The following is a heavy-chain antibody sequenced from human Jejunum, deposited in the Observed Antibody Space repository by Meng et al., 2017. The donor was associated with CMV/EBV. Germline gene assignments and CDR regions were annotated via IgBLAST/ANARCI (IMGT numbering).Heavy chain of an antibody. V-gene: IGHV4-4*07. J-gene: IGHJ4*02. CDR3: ARDGGLDCGGDCYFDH. Sequence: QVEGSGPGLGKPSWTLSLIFTVSGVSIRSYYWSWIRLPAGKGLEWIGRIYTSGSTNYNPSLKSRVTMSLDTPKNQFSLKLTSVTAADTALYFCARDGGLDCGGDCYFDHWGQGILVTVSS. CDR1: GVSIRSYY. D-gene: IGHD2-21*02. CDR2: IYTSGST.